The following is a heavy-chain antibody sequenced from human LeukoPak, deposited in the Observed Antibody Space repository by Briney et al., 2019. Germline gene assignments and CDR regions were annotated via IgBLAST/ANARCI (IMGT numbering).Heavy chain of an antibody. CDR2: IYSGGDT. J-gene: IGHJ4*02. CDR3: ARERGRGVISPYFDQ. D-gene: IGHD3-10*01. V-gene: IGHV3-66*01. Sequence: GGSLRLSCAASGFTVSSNYMSSVRQAPGRGLEWVSVIYSGGDTRYADSVKGRFTISRDNSKNTLYLQMNSLRAEDTALYYCARERGRGVISPYFDQWGQGTLVTVSS. CDR1: GFTVSSNY.